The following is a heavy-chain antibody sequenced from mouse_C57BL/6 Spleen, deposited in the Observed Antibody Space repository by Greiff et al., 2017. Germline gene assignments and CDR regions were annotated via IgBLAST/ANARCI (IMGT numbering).Heavy chain of an antibody. CDR3: AREATTVVYFDD. Sequence: DVKLVESGGGLVKPGGSLKLSCAASGFTFSSYAMSWVRQTPEKRLEWVATISDGGSYTYYPDNVKGRFTISRDNAKNNLYLQMSHLKSEDTAMYYCAREATTVVYFDDWGQGTTLTVSS. CDR2: ISDGGSYT. D-gene: IGHD1-1*01. J-gene: IGHJ2*01. CDR1: GFTFSSYA. V-gene: IGHV5-4*01.